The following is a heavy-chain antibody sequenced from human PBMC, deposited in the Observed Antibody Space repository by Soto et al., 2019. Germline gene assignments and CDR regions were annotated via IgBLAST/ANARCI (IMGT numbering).Heavy chain of an antibody. J-gene: IGHJ4*02. CDR3: ARDYITMIVVVHLGY. V-gene: IGHV1-18*03. CDR2: ISAYNGNT. D-gene: IGHD3-22*01. Sequence: GASVNVSCKASGYTFTSYGISWVRQAPGQGLEWMGWISAYNGNTNYAQKLQGRVTMTTDTSTSTAYMELRSLRSDDMAVYYCARDYITMIVVVHLGYWGQGTLVTVSS. CDR1: GYTFTSYG.